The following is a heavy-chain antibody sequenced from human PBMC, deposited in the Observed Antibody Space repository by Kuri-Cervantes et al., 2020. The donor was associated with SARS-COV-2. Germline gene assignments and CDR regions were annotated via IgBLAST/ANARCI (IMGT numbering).Heavy chain of an antibody. D-gene: IGHD4-11*01. CDR3: ARGGSGNYPNLLGY. J-gene: IGHJ4*02. Sequence: SETLSLTCTVSGGSISSYYWSWIRQPPGKGLEWIGYIYYSGSTNYNPSLKSRVTISVDTSKNQFSLKPSSVTAADTAVYYCARGGSGNYPNLLGYWGQGTLVTVSS. V-gene: IGHV4-59*08. CDR2: IYYSGST. CDR1: GGSISSYY.